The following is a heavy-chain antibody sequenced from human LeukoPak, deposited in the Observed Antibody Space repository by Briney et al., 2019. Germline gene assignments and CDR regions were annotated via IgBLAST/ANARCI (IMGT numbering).Heavy chain of an antibody. Sequence: KTSETLSLTCAVYGGSFSGYYWSWIRQPPGKGLEWIGEINHSGSTNYNPSLKSRVTISVDTSKNQFSLKLSSVTAADTAVYYCARYLYYYLDVWGTGTTVTVSS. J-gene: IGHJ6*03. V-gene: IGHV4-34*01. CDR3: ARYLYYYLDV. CDR2: INHSGST. CDR1: GGSFSGYY.